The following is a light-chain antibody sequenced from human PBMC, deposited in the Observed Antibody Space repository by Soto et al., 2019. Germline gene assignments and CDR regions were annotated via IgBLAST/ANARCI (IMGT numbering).Light chain of an antibody. CDR1: QGISSY. V-gene: IGKV1-8*01. J-gene: IGKJ3*01. CDR2: AAS. CDR3: QQYYSYPLT. Sequence: AIRMTQSPSSLSASTGDRVTITCRASQGISSYLAWYQQKPGKAPKLLIYAASTLQSGVPSRFSGSGSGTDFTLTISCMQSEDFAPYYCQQYYSYPLTFGPGTKVAIK.